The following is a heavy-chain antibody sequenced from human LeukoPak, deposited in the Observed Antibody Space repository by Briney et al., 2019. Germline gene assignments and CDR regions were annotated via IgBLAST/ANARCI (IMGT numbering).Heavy chain of an antibody. V-gene: IGHV1-24*01. Sequence: ASVKVSCKVSGYTLTELSMHWVRQAPGKGLEWMGGFDPEDGETIYAQKFQGRVTMTEDTSTDTAYMELSSLRSEDTAVYYCATDPLLDYGDAEGMDVWGQGTTVTVSS. D-gene: IGHD4-17*01. J-gene: IGHJ6*02. CDR1: GYTLTELS. CDR2: FDPEDGET. CDR3: ATDPLLDYGDAEGMDV.